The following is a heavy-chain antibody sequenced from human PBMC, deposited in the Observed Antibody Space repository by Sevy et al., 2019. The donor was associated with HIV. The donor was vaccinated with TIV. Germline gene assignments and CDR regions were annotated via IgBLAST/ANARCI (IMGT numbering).Heavy chain of an antibody. CDR2: ISTARSFI. V-gene: IGHV3-21*01. J-gene: IGHJ4*02. CDR3: MRVGLGVCSGTNCSPNDF. D-gene: IGHD2-2*01. Sequence: GGSLRLSCTASGLIFSSHTMNWVRQAPGKGLEWVSSISTARSFIYYADSVQGRFTISRDNARKSLYLQMNNLRVEDTAIYYCMRVGLGVCSGTNCSPNDFWGQGTLVTVSS. CDR1: GLIFSSHT.